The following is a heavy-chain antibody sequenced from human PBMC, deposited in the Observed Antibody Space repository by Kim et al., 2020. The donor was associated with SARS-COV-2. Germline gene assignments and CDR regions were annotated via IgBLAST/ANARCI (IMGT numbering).Heavy chain of an antibody. V-gene: IGHV4-34*01. Sequence: SETLSLTCAVYGGSFSGYYWSWIRQPPGKGLEWIGEINHSVSTNYNPSLKSRVTISVDTSKNQFSLKLSSVTAADTAVYYCARWVMVRGVHYYYYGMDVWGQGTTVTVSS. D-gene: IGHD3-10*01. J-gene: IGHJ6*02. CDR3: ARWVMVRGVHYYYYGMDV. CDR2: INHSVST. CDR1: GGSFSGYY.